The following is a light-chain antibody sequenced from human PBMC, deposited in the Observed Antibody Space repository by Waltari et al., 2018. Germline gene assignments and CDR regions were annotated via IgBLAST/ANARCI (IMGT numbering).Light chain of an antibody. Sequence: DIQMTQSPSSLSASVGDRVTITCRASQGISNSLAWYQQKPGKAPKLLLYAASTLESGVPSRFSGSGSATDYTLTISSLQPEDFATYYCQQYYSIPPVTFGPGTRVDFK. V-gene: IGKV1-NL1*01. CDR2: AAS. CDR3: QQYYSIPPVT. CDR1: QGISNS. J-gene: IGKJ3*01.